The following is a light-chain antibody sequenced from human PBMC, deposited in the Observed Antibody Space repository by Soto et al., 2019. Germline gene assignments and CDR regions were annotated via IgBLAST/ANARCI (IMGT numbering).Light chain of an antibody. J-gene: IGLJ1*01. Sequence: QSVLTQPASVSGSPGQSITISCTGTSSDVGGYDYVSWYQQHPGKAPKLMIYDVTNRPSGVSNRFSGSKSGNTASLTISGLQAEDEADYYCVSYASLNTYVFGTGTKVPVL. CDR3: VSYASLNTYV. CDR2: DVT. V-gene: IGLV2-14*01. CDR1: SSDVGGYDY.